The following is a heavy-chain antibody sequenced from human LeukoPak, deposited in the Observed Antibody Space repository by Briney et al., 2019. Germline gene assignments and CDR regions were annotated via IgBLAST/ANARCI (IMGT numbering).Heavy chain of an antibody. V-gene: IGHV3-7*01. CDR2: IKTDGSEK. D-gene: IGHD1-26*01. J-gene: IGHJ3*02. CDR1: GFTFSNYW. CDR3: ARSLKVGAISDAFDI. Sequence: GGSLRLSCEGSGFTFSNYWMGWVRQAPGKGLQWVANIKTDGSEKYYVDSVKGRFTISRDNAKNSLYLQMNSLRAEDTAVYYCARSLKVGAISDAFDIWGQGTMVTVSS.